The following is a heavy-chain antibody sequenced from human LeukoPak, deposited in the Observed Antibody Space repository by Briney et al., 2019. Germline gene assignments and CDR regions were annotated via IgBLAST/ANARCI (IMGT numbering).Heavy chain of an antibody. CDR2: TSGNGRAT. CDR1: GFAFDEYG. J-gene: IGHJ4*02. Sequence: GGSLRLSCAGSGFAFDEYGIHWVRQAPGKGLEWLSVTSGNGRATDYADSVKGRFTTSRDNSKSSLYLHINNLRTEDTALYYCAKETWSNSFSDFDHWDQGTLVTVSS. V-gene: IGHV3-43*02. D-gene: IGHD3-3*01. CDR3: AKETWSNSFSDFDH.